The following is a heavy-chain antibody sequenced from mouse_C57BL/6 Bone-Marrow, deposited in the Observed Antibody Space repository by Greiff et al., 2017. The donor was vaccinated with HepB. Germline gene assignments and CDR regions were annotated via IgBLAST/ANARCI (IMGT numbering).Heavy chain of an antibody. Sequence: VQLQQSGAELARPGASVKLSCKASGYTFTSYGISWVKQRTGQGLEWIGEIYPRSGNTYYNEKFKGKATLTADKSSSTAYMELRSLTSEDSAVYFCARRIYYYGRSYKDYFDYWGQGTTLTVSS. CDR3: ARRIYYYGRSYKDYFDY. J-gene: IGHJ2*01. CDR1: GYTFTSYG. D-gene: IGHD1-1*01. CDR2: IYPRSGNT. V-gene: IGHV1-81*01.